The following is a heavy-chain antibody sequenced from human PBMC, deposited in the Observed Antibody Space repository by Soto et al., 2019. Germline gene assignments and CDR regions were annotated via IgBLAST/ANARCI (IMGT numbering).Heavy chain of an antibody. V-gene: IGHV1-3*02. D-gene: IGHD4-17*01. CDR3: ARLSYSDDLDV. CDR2: SNGGNGFT. Sequence: QVQLVQSGAEVRTPGASVKISCKASGYTFRSHGVQWVRQAPGQRLEWVGWSNGGNGFTKYSQEFQDRVTITGDTAASTIYMELHSLTSDDTAVYYCARLSYSDDLDVWGQGTTVTVSS. J-gene: IGHJ6*02. CDR1: GYTFRSHG.